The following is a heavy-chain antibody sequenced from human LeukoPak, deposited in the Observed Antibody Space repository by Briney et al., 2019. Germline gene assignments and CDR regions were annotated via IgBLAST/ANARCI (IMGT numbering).Heavy chain of an antibody. Sequence: GGSLSHFCAASGFTFDDYAMHWVRQAPGKGLEWVSGISWNSGSIGYADSVKGRFTISRDNAKNSLYLQMNSLRAEDTALYYCAKDSCISGSCYSGCWGQRTHAAVSS. CDR3: AKDSCISGSCYSGC. D-gene: IGHD2-15*01. CDR1: GFTFDDYA. CDR2: ISWNSGSI. V-gene: IGHV3-9*01. J-gene: IGHJ4*02.